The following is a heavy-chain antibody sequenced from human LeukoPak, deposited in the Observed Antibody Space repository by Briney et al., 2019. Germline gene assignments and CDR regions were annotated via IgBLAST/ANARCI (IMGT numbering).Heavy chain of an antibody. CDR2: ISGSDGSS. D-gene: IGHD5-24*01. Sequence: SGGSLRLSCAASGFTFSNYVMSWVRQAPGKGLEWVSAISGSDGSSWYADSVKGRFTVSRDNSKNTLYLQMNSLRAEDTAVYYCARGGDGYNYLYAFDIWGQGTMVTVSS. CDR3: ARGGDGYNYLYAFDI. J-gene: IGHJ3*02. V-gene: IGHV3-23*01. CDR1: GFTFSNYV.